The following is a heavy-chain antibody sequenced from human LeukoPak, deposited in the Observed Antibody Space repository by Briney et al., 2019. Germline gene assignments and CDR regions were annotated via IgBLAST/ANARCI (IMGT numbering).Heavy chain of an antibody. D-gene: IGHD4-11*01. V-gene: IGHV3-21*01. J-gene: IGHJ5*02. CDR2: ISSSSSYI. CDR1: GFTFSSYS. Sequence: GSLRLSCAASGFTFSSYSMNWVRQAPGKGLEWVSSISSSSSYIYYADSVKGRFTISRDNAKNSLYLQMNSLRAEDTAVYYCARDRGVTTVVPWGQGTLVTVSS. CDR3: ARDRGVTTVVP.